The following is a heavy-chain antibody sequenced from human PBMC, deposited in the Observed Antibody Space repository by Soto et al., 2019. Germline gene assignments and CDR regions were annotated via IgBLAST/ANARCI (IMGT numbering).Heavy chain of an antibody. Sequence: QVQLQESGPGLVKPSQTLSLTCTVSGGSISSGDYYWSWIRQPPGKGLEWIGYIYYSGSTYYNPSLKSRVTISVDTSKNQFSLKLSSVTAADTAVYYCARGALGWGTIPNAFDIWGQGTMVTVSS. D-gene: IGHD3-16*01. CDR2: IYYSGST. CDR1: GGSISSGDYY. V-gene: IGHV4-30-4*01. J-gene: IGHJ3*02. CDR3: ARGALGWGTIPNAFDI.